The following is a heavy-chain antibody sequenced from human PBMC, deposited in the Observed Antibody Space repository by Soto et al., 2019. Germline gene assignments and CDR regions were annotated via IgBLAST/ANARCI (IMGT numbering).Heavy chain of an antibody. CDR2: IYYSGNT. J-gene: IGHJ3*02. CDR3: AQALVFTGGDGFDI. V-gene: IGHV4-31*02. D-gene: IGHD1-1*01. CDR1: GGSITTGGRY. Sequence: QVRLQEWGPGLVKPSQTLSLKCSVSGGSITTGGRYWSWIRQLPGKGLEWIGDIYYSGNTYYNASLKSRVTISVEAAKNQFSLKLSSVTAPDTAVYYCAQALVFTGGDGFDIWGQGRLVTVSS.